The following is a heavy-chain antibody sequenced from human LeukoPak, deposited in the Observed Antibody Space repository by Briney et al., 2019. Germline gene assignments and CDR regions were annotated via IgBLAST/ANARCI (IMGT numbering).Heavy chain of an antibody. CDR3: AATTMVRGVIIHYYGMDV. CDR2: IVVGSGNT. J-gene: IGHJ6*04. CDR1: GFTFTRSA. V-gene: IGHV1-58*01. D-gene: IGHD3-10*01. Sequence: GTSVKVSCKASGFTFTRSAVQWVRQARGQRLEWIGWIVVGSGNTNYAQKFQERVTLTRDMSTSTAYMELSSLRSEDTAVYYCAATTMVRGVIIHYYGMDVWGKGTTVTVSS.